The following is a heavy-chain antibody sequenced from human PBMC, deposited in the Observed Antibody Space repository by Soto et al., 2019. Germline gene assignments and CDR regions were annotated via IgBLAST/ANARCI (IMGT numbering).Heavy chain of an antibody. CDR3: ARHQWGPRLTGVAGTGLVYAFDI. Sequence: QVQLQESGPGLVKPSETLSLTCTVSGGSISSYYWSWIRQPPGKGLEWIGYIYYSGSTNYNPSLKRRVTISVDTSKNQFSRKLSSVTAADTAVYYCARHQWGPRLTGVAGTGLVYAFDIWGQGTMVTVSS. D-gene: IGHD6-19*01. CDR1: GGSISSYY. J-gene: IGHJ3*02. V-gene: IGHV4-59*08. CDR2: IYYSGST.